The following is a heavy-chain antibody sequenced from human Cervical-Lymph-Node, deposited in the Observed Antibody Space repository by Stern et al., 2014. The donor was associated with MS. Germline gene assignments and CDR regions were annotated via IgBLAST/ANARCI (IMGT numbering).Heavy chain of an antibody. V-gene: IGHV1-24*01. CDR1: GHPLSELA. J-gene: IGHJ4*02. D-gene: IGHD3-10*01. CDR3: ATDRGVX. Sequence: QVQLVQSGAEVKKPGASGTVSCNVAGHPLSELAMHWLRQLPPRGLEWMGQFDPEDGETVYAQQFQGRLSMTEDTSTGTAYMTLTALRSEDTAVYYCATDRGVXWGPGTLVTVSS. CDR2: FDPEDGET.